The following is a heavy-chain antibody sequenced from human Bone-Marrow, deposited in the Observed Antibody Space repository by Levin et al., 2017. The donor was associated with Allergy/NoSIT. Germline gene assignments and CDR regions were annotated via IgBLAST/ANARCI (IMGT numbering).Heavy chain of an antibody. Sequence: SETLSLTCTVSGVSISDHYWSWIRQPPGKGLEWIGYFFYSGSPDYNPSLKSRVTISVDRSKNHFSLEPTSVTAADTGIYYCARHSYCRSITCLRDEYYSYYGMDVWGQGTTVTVSS. CDR2: FFYSGSP. CDR3: ARHSYCRSITCLRDEYYSYYGMDV. D-gene: IGHD2-2*01. J-gene: IGHJ6*02. CDR1: GVSISDHY. V-gene: IGHV4-59*08.